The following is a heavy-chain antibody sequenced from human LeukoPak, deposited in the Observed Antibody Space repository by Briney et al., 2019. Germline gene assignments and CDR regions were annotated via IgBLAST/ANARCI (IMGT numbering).Heavy chain of an antibody. D-gene: IGHD2-15*01. CDR2: ISGSGGHT. CDR3: AKDLKRDQILSDTFDI. J-gene: IGHJ3*02. V-gene: IGHV3-23*01. CDR1: GFTFSSYS. Sequence: GGSLRLSCAASGFTFSSYSMSWVRQAPGKGLEWVSSISGSGGHTYYADSVKGRFTISRNNSNNTLYLQINSLRAEDTALYYCAKDLKRDQILSDTFDIWGQGTMVTVSS.